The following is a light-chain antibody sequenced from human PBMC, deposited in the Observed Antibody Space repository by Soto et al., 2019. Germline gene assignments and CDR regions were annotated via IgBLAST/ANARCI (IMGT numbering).Light chain of an antibody. CDR2: GAP. V-gene: IGKV3-20*01. Sequence: EIVLTQSPGTLSLSPGERATLSCRASQSVSSSYLAWYQKKPDQAPRPLIYGAPSRSIGIPDSLSGSGSGTDFTLTISRLEPEDFAVDYCQQYRSSPWTFCQRTNMVTK. CDR3: QQYRSSPWT. CDR1: QSVSSSY. J-gene: IGKJ1*01.